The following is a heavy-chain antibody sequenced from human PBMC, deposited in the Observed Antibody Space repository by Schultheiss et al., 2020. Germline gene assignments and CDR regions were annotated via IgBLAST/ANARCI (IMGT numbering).Heavy chain of an antibody. CDR1: GFTFSSYD. D-gene: IGHD6-19*01. J-gene: IGHJ4*02. CDR2: IYPSGST. V-gene: IGHV4-4*02. CDR3: ARRYSRSSGQAPKSYYCDY. Sequence: GSLRLSCAASGFTFSSYDMHWVRQATGKGLEWIGEIYPSGSTNSNPSLKSRVTISIDKSKNHFSLKLSFVTAADTAVYYCARRYSRSSGQAPKSYYCDYWGQGTLVTVSS.